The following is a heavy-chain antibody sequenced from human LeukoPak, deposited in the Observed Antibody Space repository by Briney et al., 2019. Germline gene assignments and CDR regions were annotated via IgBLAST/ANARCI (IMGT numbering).Heavy chain of an antibody. CDR2: IYYSGNT. D-gene: IGHD3-22*01. V-gene: IGHV4-59*12. J-gene: IGHJ4*02. CDR1: GGSISNYY. CDR3: ARFEKFYDSGAHYLDY. Sequence: SETLSLTCTVSGGSISNYYWSWIRQPPGKGLEWIGYIYYSGNTNYNPPLKSRVTMSVDTSKNQFSLKLNSVTAADTAVYYCARFEKFYDSGAHYLDYWGQGALVTVSS.